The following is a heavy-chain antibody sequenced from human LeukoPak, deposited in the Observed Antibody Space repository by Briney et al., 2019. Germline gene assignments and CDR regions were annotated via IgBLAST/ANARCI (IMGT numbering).Heavy chain of an antibody. CDR2: IYYSGST. D-gene: IGHD6-13*01. V-gene: IGHV4-59*08. CDR3: ARHGDQYSSSWTSDWFDP. J-gene: IGHJ5*02. CDR1: GGSISSYY. Sequence: PSETLSLTCTVSGGSISSYYWSWIRQPPGKGLKWIGYIYYSGSTNYNPSLKSRVTISVDTSKNQFSLKLSSVTAADTAVYYCARHGDQYSSSWTSDWFDPWGQGTLVTVSS.